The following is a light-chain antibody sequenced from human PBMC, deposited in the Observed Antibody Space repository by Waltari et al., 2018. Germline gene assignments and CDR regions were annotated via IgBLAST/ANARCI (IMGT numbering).Light chain of an antibody. CDR3: HQYDNWPPT. Sequence: LVMTQSPATLSVSLGDRASLSCRASQSVKNTLAWYQQKPGRAPSLLVIVASTRATGIPYRVSGSGSGTDFTRTISNLQPEDFAVYFGHQYDNWPPTCGQGTKLDIK. V-gene: IGKV3-15*01. J-gene: IGKJ2*01. CDR2: VAS. CDR1: QSVKNT.